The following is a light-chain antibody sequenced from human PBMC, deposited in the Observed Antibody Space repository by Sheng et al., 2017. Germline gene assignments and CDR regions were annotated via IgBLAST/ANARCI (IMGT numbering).Light chain of an antibody. Sequence: DIQMTQSPSTLSASVGDRVTITCRASQSISSWLAWYQQKPGKAPKLLIYKASSLESGVPLRFSGSGSGTEFTLTISSLQPDDFATYYCQQYITYSWTFGQGTKVEIK. V-gene: IGKV1-5*03. CDR3: QQYITYSWT. J-gene: IGKJ1*01. CDR1: QSISSW. CDR2: KAS.